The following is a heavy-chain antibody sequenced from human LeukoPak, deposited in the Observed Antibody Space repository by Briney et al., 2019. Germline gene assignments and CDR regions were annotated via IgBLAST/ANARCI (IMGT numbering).Heavy chain of an antibody. D-gene: IGHD5-18*01. V-gene: IGHV3-30-3*01. J-gene: IGHJ4*02. CDR2: ISYDGSNK. CDR1: GFTFSSYA. CDR3: ARVAGYSYVKGYFDY. Sequence: PGGSLRLSCAASGFTFSSYAMHWVRQAPGKGLEWVAVISYDGSNKYYADSVKGRFTISRDNSKNTLYLQMNSLRAEDTAVYYCARVAGYSYVKGYFDYWGQGTLVTVSS.